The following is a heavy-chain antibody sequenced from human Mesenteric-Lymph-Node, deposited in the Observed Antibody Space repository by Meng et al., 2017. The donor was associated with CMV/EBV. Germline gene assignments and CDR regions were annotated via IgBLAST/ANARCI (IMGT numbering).Heavy chain of an antibody. Sequence: ESVSSSNWWSWVRQPTGKGLEWIGEISHSESTNYNPSLKSRVTMSVDKSRNQFSLKLSSVTAADTAVYYCAREGGNYGSGSFPLDYWGQGTLVTVSS. CDR2: ISHSEST. J-gene: IGHJ4*02. V-gene: IGHV4-4*02. D-gene: IGHD3-10*01. CDR1: ESVSSSNW. CDR3: AREGGNYGSGSFPLDY.